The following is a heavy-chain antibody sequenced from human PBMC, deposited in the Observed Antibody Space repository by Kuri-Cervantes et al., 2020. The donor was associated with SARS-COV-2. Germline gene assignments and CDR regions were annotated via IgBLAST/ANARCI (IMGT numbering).Heavy chain of an antibody. J-gene: IGHJ5*02. V-gene: IGHV4-61*10. CDR3: ARDPNANHNNWFDP. CDR2: LDTSGST. CDR1: GVSVTGGTYY. Sequence: GSLRLSCAVSGVSVTGGTYYWAWIRQPAGKGLEWIGHLDTSGSTTYNPSLKSRVTISVDTSKNQFSLKLSSVTAADTAVYYCARDPNANHNNWFDPWGQGTLVTVSS. D-gene: IGHD4/OR15-4a*01.